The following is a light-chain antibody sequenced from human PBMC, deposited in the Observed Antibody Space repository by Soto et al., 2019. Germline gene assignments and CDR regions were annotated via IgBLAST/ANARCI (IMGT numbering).Light chain of an antibody. CDR3: QKYNSDPLT. Sequence: DIRMTQSASSLSASVGDRVNIXCRASLPTRNYVAWYQQRAGEILNPLISAASTLQEGGPSRFSGSGSVTDFTRTISSRQPDDAAAYYGQKYNSDPLTFGGGTKVDIK. CDR1: LPTRNY. CDR2: AAS. J-gene: IGKJ4*01. V-gene: IGKV1-27*01.